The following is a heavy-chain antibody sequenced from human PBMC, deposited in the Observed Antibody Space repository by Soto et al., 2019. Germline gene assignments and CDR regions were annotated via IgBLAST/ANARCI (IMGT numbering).Heavy chain of an antibody. J-gene: IGHJ5*02. Sequence: GGSLRLSCAASGFTFSSYAMSWVRQAPGKGLEWVSAISGSGGSTYYADSVKGRFTISRDNSKNTLYLQMNSLRAEDTSVYYCAKGVLMVYATSFDPWGQGTLVTVSS. V-gene: IGHV3-23*01. CDR2: ISGSGGST. CDR3: AKGVLMVYATSFDP. CDR1: GFTFSSYA. D-gene: IGHD2-8*01.